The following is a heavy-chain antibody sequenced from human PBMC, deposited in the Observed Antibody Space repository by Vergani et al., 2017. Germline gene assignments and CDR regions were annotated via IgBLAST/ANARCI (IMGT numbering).Heavy chain of an antibody. Sequence: EVQLLESGGGLVQPGGSLRLSCAASGFTFSSYAMSWVRQAPGKGLEWVSAISGSGGSTYYADSVKGRFTISRDNSKNPLYLQMNSLRAEDTAVYYCAKDPLEVEDYGDYDDAFEIWGQGTMVTVSS. J-gene: IGHJ3*02. CDR2: ISGSGGST. D-gene: IGHD4-17*01. CDR3: AKDPLEVEDYGDYDDAFEI. CDR1: GFTFSSYA. V-gene: IGHV3-23*01.